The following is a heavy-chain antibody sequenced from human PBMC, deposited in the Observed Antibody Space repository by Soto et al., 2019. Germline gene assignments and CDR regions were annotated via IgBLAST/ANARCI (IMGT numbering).Heavy chain of an antibody. CDR3: ARVDTAMVTVGAFDI. V-gene: IGHV1-18*01. Sequence: VKVSCKGSCYTFTNDGVSWVRQAPLQGLEWMGWISAYNGNTNYAQKLQGRVTMTTDTSTSTAYMELRSLRSDDTAVYYCARVDTAMVTVGAFDIWGQGTMVTVSS. CDR2: ISAYNGNT. D-gene: IGHD5-18*01. CDR1: CYTFTNDG. J-gene: IGHJ3*02.